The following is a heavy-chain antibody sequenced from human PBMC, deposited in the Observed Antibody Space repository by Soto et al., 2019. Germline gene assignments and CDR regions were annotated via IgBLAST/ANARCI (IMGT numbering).Heavy chain of an antibody. V-gene: IGHV1-58*01. CDR1: GFTFTSSA. CDR3: AAEGYYDFWSGYPGAVFDI. CDR2: IVVGSGNT. J-gene: IGHJ3*02. D-gene: IGHD3-3*01. Sequence: SVKVSCKASGFTFTSSAVQWVRQARGQRLEWIGWIVVGSGNTNYAQKFQERVTITRDMSTSTAYMELSSLRSEDTAVYYCAAEGYYDFWSGYPGAVFDIWGQGTMVTVSS.